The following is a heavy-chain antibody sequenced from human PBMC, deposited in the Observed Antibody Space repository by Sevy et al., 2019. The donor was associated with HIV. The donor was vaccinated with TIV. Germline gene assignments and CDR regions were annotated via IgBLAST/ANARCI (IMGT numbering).Heavy chain of an antibody. D-gene: IGHD3-3*01. J-gene: IGHJ4*02. CDR2: INSDGSST. V-gene: IGHV3-74*01. CDR1: GFTFSSYW. CDR3: ARVPSSGYGINY. Sequence: GGSLRLSCAASGFTFSSYWMHWVRQAPGKGLVWVSRINSDGSSTSYADSVKGRFTISGDNAKNTLYLQMNSLRAEETAVYYCARVPSSGYGINYWGQGTLVTVSS.